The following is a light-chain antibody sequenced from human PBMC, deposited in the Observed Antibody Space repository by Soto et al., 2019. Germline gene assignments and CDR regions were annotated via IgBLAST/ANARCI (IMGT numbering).Light chain of an antibody. CDR2: AAS. Sequence: DIQMTQSPSTLPASVGDRVTITCRTSQSISSDLNWYQQKAGKAPELLIRAASTLQSGVPSRFSGSGSGTDFTLTINSLQPEDFATYYCQQAYSFPITFGQGTRLEIK. J-gene: IGKJ5*01. CDR3: QQAYSFPIT. CDR1: QSISSD. V-gene: IGKV1-39*01.